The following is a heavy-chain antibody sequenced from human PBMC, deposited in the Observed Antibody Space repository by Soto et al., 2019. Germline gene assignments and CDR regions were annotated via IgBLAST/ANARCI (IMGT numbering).Heavy chain of an antibody. D-gene: IGHD6-19*01. CDR3: ARDGWGSCWYVDY. CDR1: GFTFSSYW. Sequence: EVQLVESGGGLVQPGGSLRLSCAASGFTFSSYWMSWVRQAPGKGLEWVANIKQDGSEKYYVDSVKGRFTISRDNAKNSLYLQMNSLRAEDTAVYYCARDGWGSCWYVDYWGQGPLVTVSS. V-gene: IGHV3-7*05. J-gene: IGHJ4*02. CDR2: IKQDGSEK.